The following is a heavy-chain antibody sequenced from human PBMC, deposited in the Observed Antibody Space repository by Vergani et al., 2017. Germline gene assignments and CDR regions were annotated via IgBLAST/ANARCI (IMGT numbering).Heavy chain of an antibody. CDR2: IIPIFGTA. CDR1: GYTFTSYY. D-gene: IGHD1-1*01. CDR3: ARYNWNDCFDY. J-gene: IGHJ4*02. Sequence: QVQLVQSGAEVKKPGASVKVSCKASGYTFTSYYMHWVRQAPGQGLEWMGRIIPIFGTANYAQKFQGRVTITADKSTSTAYMELSSLRSEDTAVYYCARYNWNDCFDYWGQGTLVTVSS. V-gene: IGHV1-69*06.